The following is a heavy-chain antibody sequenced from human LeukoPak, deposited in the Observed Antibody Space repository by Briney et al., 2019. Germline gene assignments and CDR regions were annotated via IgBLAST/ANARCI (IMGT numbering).Heavy chain of an antibody. CDR1: GGSISSYY. Sequence: PSETLSLTCTVSGGSISSYYWSWIRQPPGKGLEWIGYIYYSGSTNYNASLKSRVTISVDTPKNQFSLKLSSVTAADTAVYYCARHAIGYCSSTSCYPLTPHYYYYMDVWGKGTTVTVSS. D-gene: IGHD2-2*01. V-gene: IGHV4-59*08. CDR2: IYYSGST. CDR3: ARHAIGYCSSTSCYPLTPHYYYYMDV. J-gene: IGHJ6*03.